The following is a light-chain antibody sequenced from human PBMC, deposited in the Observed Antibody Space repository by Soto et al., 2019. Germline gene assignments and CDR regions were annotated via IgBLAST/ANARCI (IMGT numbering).Light chain of an antibody. CDR1: QSISGW. Sequence: DIQMTQSPSTLSASVGDRVTITCRASQSISGWLAWYQQQPGKAPKLLIYDASTMESGVPSRFRXXXXXXEFTLXXSXXQPDDFATYYCQQYISYPTFGQGTRLEIK. J-gene: IGKJ5*01. V-gene: IGKV1-5*01. CDR2: DAS. CDR3: QQYISYPT.